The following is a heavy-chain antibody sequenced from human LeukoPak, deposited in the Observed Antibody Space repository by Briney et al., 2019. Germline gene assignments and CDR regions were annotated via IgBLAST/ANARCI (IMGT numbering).Heavy chain of an antibody. CDR3: ARVPLYYYDSSGASFDY. Sequence: SGTLSLTCAVYGGSFSGYYWSWIRQPPGKGLEWIGEINHSGSTNYNPSLKSRVTISVDTSKNQFSLKLSSVTAADTAVYYCARVPLYYYDSSGASFDYWGQGTLVTVSS. CDR1: GGSFSGYY. J-gene: IGHJ4*02. D-gene: IGHD3-22*01. CDR2: INHSGST. V-gene: IGHV4-34*01.